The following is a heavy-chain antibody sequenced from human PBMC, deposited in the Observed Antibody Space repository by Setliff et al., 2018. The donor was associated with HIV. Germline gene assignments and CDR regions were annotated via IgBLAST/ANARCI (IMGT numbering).Heavy chain of an antibody. V-gene: IGHV4-59*01. CDR1: GASISSYY. J-gene: IGHJ2*01. D-gene: IGHD1-26*01. CDR3: ARVPPFSGSNFSWYFDL. CDR2: LYHTGSN. Sequence: SETLSLTCTVSGASISSYYWSWIRQPPGKGLEWIGGLYHTGSNNYNPSLKSRITVSVDRSKNQFSLKLTSVTAADTALYYCARVPPFSGSNFSWYFDLWGRGTLVTVSS.